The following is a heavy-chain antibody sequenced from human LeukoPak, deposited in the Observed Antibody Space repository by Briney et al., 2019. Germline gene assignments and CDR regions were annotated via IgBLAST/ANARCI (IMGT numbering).Heavy chain of an antibody. CDR3: ARDRVGSGWPRPFYFEF. V-gene: IGHV1-2*02. CDR2: ISPNTGAT. CDR1: GYTFTGYY. Sequence: GASVKVSCKRSGYTFTGYYLHWVRQAPGQALEWMGWISPNTGATVYAQNFQGRVTMSRDTSISTAYLDLSSLRSDDTAVYYCARDRVGSGWPRPFYFEFWGQGTLVTVSS. D-gene: IGHD6-19*01. J-gene: IGHJ4*02.